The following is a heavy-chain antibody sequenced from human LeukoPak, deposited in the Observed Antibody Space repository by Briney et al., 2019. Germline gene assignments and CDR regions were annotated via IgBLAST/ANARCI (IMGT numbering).Heavy chain of an antibody. Sequence: ASVKASCKASGYTFTGYYMHWVRQAPGQGLEWMGWINPNSGGTNYAQKFQGRVTMTRDTSISTAYMELSRLRSDDTAVYYCARVVATTDYFDYWGQGTLVTVSS. CDR1: GYTFTGYY. CDR3: ARVVATTDYFDY. D-gene: IGHD5-24*01. J-gene: IGHJ4*02. V-gene: IGHV1-2*02. CDR2: INPNSGGT.